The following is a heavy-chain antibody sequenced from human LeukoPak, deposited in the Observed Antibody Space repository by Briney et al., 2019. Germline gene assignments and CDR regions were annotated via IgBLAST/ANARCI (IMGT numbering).Heavy chain of an antibody. Sequence: ASVKVSCKASGYSFSSYAIHWVRQAPGQRLEWMGWIYAANGNTKYSQKFQGRVTITRDTSASTAYMELSSLRSEDTAVYYCAKATVITNWLDPWGQGTLVTVSS. V-gene: IGHV1-3*01. CDR3: AKATVITNWLDP. CDR1: GYSFSSYA. D-gene: IGHD4-17*01. CDR2: IYAANGNT. J-gene: IGHJ5*02.